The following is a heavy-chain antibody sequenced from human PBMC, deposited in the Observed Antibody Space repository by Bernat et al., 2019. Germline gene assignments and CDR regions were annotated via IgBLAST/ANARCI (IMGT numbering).Heavy chain of an antibody. D-gene: IGHD5-12*01. CDR3: ARGFIVATISGWFDP. CDR1: GGSISSSSYY. CDR2: IYYSGST. J-gene: IGHJ5*02. Sequence: QLQLQESGPGLVKPSETLSLTCTVSGGSISSSSYYWGWIRQPPGKGLEWIGSIYYSGSTYYNPSLKSRVTISVDTSKNQFSLKLSSVTAADTAVYYCARGFIVATISGWFDPWGQGTLVTVSS. V-gene: IGHV4-39*07.